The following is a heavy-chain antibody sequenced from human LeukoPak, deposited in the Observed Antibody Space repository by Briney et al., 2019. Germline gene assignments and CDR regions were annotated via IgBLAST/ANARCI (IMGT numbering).Heavy chain of an antibody. CDR2: INHSGST. CDR1: GGSFSGYC. V-gene: IGHV4-34*01. CDR3: ASLGCSSTSCYQTNNYYYYYMDV. J-gene: IGHJ6*03. Sequence: SETLSLTCAVYGGSFSGYCWSWIRQPPGKGLEWIGEINHSGSTNYNPSLKSRVTISVDTSKNQFSLKLSSVTAADTAVYYCASLGCSSTSCYQTNNYYYYYMDVWGKGTTVTVSS. D-gene: IGHD2-2*01.